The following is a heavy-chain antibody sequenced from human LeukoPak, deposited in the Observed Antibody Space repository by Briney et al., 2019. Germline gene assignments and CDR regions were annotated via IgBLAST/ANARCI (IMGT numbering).Heavy chain of an antibody. V-gene: IGHV1-2*02. CDR2: INPNSGGT. CDR1: GYTFTGYY. CDR3: AIDKGGSYFLLDY. Sequence: GASVKVSCKASGYTFTGYYMHWVRQAPGQGLEWMGWINPNSGGTNYAQQFQGRVTMTRDTSISTAYMELSRLRSDDTAVYYCAIDKGGSYFLLDYWGKGTLVTVSS. J-gene: IGHJ4*02. D-gene: IGHD1-26*01.